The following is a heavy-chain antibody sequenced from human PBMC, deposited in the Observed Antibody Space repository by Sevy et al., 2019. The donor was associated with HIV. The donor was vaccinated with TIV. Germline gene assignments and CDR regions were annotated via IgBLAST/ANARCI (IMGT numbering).Heavy chain of an antibody. D-gene: IGHD6-19*01. CDR1: GFTFSSYS. V-gene: IGHV3-21*01. J-gene: IGHJ4*02. CDR3: ARGVGIAVTGTGNY. Sequence: GGSLRLSCAASGFTFSSYSMNWVRQAPGKGLEWVSSISSSSSYIYYADSVKGRFTISRDNAKNLLYLQMNSLRAEDTAVYYCARGVGIAVTGTGNYWGQGTLVTVSS. CDR2: ISSSSSYI.